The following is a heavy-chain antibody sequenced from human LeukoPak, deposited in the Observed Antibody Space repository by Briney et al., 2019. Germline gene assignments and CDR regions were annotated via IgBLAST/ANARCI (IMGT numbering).Heavy chain of an antibody. V-gene: IGHV6-1*01. J-gene: IGHJ4*01. CDR1: GDSVTSNYGT. CDR2: TRYRSTWNT. D-gene: IGHD3-16*01. CDR3: VRDFNWAFDF. Sequence: SQTLSRTCAISGDSVTSNYGTWSWMRQSPSRGLEYLGRTRYRSTWNTFYSLSVEGRITINADTSRNEVSLRVSSVTPEDTALYYCVRDFNWAFDFWVKGTLVTVSS.